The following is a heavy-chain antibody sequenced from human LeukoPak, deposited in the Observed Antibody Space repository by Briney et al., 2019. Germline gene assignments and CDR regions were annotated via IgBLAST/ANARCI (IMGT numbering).Heavy chain of an antibody. D-gene: IGHD3-22*01. J-gene: IGHJ4*02. V-gene: IGHV1-2*02. Sequence: ASVKVSCKASGYTFTGYYMHWVRQAPGQGLEWMGWINPNSGGTNYAQKFQGGVTMTRDTSISTAYMELSRLRSDDTAVYYCARGGYYYDGSGYYYTDYWGQGTLVTVSS. CDR2: INPNSGGT. CDR3: ARGGYYYDGSGYYYTDY. CDR1: GYTFTGYY.